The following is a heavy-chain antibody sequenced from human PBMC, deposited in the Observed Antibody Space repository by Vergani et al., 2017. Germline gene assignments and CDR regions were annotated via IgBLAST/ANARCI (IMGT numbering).Heavy chain of an antibody. CDR2: ISGSGGST. D-gene: IGHD3-22*01. CDR1: GYTFTSYA. J-gene: IGHJ4*02. CDR3: AKYPSYYYDSSGYYSGAYFDY. V-gene: IGHV3-23*01. Sequence: EVQLLESGGGLVQPGGSLRLSCAASGYTFTSYAMSWVRQAPGKGLEWVSAISGSGGSTYYADSVKGRFTISRDNSKNTLYLQMNSLRAEDTAVYYCAKYPSYYYDSSGYYSGAYFDYWGQGTLVTVYS.